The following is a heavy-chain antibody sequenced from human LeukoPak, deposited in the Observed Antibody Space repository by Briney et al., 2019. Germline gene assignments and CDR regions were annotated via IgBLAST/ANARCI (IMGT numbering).Heavy chain of an antibody. Sequence: GSLRLSCAASGFTFSSYAMHWVRQAPGKGLEWVTLISYDGSNKYYADSVKGRFTISRDNSKNTLYLQMNSLRAEDTAVYYCARDPSSSGWYRFDYWGQGALVTVSS. V-gene: IGHV3-30-3*01. CDR2: ISYDGSNK. D-gene: IGHD6-19*01. J-gene: IGHJ4*02. CDR1: GFTFSSYA. CDR3: ARDPSSSGWYRFDY.